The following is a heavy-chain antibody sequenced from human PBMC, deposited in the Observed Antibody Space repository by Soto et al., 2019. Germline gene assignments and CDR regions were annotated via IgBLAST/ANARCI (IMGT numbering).Heavy chain of an antibody. J-gene: IGHJ5*02. Sequence: EVHLVESGGGLVQPGRSLKLSCVASGFTFDDYAMYWVRQAPGKGPEWVSGISLSGTNIAYADSVKGRFTISRDNAKNTLYLQMNSLRADDTALYYCAKGGSAALISAAGTGNWFDPWGQGSLVTVSS. V-gene: IGHV3-9*01. CDR2: ISLSGTNI. CDR3: AKGGSAALISAAGTGNWFDP. CDR1: GFTFDDYA. D-gene: IGHD6-13*01.